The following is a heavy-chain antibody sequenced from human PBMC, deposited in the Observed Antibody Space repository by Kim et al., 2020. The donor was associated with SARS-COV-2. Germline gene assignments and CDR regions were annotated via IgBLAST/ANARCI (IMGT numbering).Heavy chain of an antibody. CDR1: GGSFSGYY. Sequence: SETLSLTCAVYGGSFSGYYWSWIRQPPGKGLEWIGEINHSGSTNYNQSLKSRVTISVDTSKNQFSLKLSSVTAADTAVYYCARVRRIVVVPAAITYCYGMDVWGQGTTVTVSS. D-gene: IGHD2-2*02. V-gene: IGHV4-34*01. J-gene: IGHJ6*02. CDR3: ARVRRIVVVPAAITYCYGMDV. CDR2: INHSGST.